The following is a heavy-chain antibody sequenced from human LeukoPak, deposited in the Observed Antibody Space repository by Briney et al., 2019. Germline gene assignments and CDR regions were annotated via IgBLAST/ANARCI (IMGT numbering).Heavy chain of an antibody. CDR1: GFTFSSYG. D-gene: IGHD3-22*01. V-gene: IGHV3-33*01. CDR2: IWYDGSNK. Sequence: GGSLRLSCAASGFTFSSYGMHWVRQAPGKGLEWVAVIWYDGSNKYYADSVEGRFTISRDNSKNTLYLQMNSLRAEDTAVYYCARVAYYYDSSGYYYGELDYWGQGTLVTVSS. J-gene: IGHJ4*02. CDR3: ARVAYYYDSSGYYYGELDY.